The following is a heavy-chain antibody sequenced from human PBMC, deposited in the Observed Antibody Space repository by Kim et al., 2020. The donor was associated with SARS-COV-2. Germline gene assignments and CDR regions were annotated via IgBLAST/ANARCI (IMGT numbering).Heavy chain of an antibody. J-gene: IGHJ6*02. V-gene: IGHV3-74*01. CDR1: GFTFSDYW. Sequence: GGSLRLSCAASGFTFSDYWMNWVRQAPGKGLVWVSRINSDGSRINYADSVKGRFTISRDNAKNTVYLQMNSLRAEDTAVYYCARGTFKDGLDVWGQGTTVTVSS. CDR2: INSDGSRI. CDR3: ARGTFKDGLDV.